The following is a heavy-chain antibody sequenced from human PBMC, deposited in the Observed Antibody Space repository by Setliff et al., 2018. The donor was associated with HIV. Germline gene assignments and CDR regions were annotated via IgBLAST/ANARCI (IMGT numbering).Heavy chain of an antibody. Sequence: SETLSLTCTVSGGPVSTYYWSWIRQPAGKGLEWIGRFYVGGDTNYNPSLKSRVTMSVDTSKKHFSLKLKSVTAADTAVYYCALTAHNLLRGYMDVWGKGTKVTVSS. CDR1: GGPVSTYY. D-gene: IGHD7-27*01. CDR2: FYVGGDT. CDR3: ALTAHNLLRGYMDV. J-gene: IGHJ6*03. V-gene: IGHV4-4*07.